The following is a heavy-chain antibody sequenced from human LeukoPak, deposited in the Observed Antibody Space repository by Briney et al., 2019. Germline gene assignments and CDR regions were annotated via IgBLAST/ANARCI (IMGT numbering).Heavy chain of an antibody. D-gene: IGHD6-19*01. CDR3: ARETSLAGFASGLGFNY. V-gene: IGHV3-23*01. Sequence: GGSLRLSCAASGFTFSGYAMSWVRQAPGKGLEWVSTITASGGTTFYADSVKGRFTISRDNSKNTLYLQMNSLRAEDTAVYYCARETSLAGFASGLGFNYWGQGILVTVSS. CDR1: GFTFSGYA. CDR2: ITASGGTT. J-gene: IGHJ4*02.